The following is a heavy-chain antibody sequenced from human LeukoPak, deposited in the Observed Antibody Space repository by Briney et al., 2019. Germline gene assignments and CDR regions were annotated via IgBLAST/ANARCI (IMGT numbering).Heavy chain of an antibody. J-gene: IGHJ6*02. V-gene: IGHV3-48*04. Sequence: GGSLRLSCAAFGFTFSSYSMHWVRQAPGKGLEWVSYISSSSSTIYYADSVKGRFTISRDNAKNSLYLQMNSLRAEDTAVYYCARSRIAAAGTYGMDVWGQGTTVTVSS. CDR2: ISSSSSTI. D-gene: IGHD6-13*01. CDR1: GFTFSSYS. CDR3: ARSRIAAAGTYGMDV.